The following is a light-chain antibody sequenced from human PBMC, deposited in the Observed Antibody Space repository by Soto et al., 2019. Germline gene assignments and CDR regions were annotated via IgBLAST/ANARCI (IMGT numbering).Light chain of an antibody. CDR1: SSDVGGYNY. V-gene: IGLV2-11*01. CDR3: CSDAGIYTWV. J-gene: IGLJ3*02. CDR2: DVT. Sequence: QSALTQPRSVSGSPGQSVTISCTGTSSDVGGYNYVSWYQQHPGKAPKLMIYDVTKRPSGVPDRFSGSKSGNTASLTISGLQAEDEADYYYCSDAGIYTWVFGGGTQLTVL.